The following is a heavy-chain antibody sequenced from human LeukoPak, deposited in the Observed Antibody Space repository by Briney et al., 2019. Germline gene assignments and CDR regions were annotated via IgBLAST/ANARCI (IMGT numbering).Heavy chain of an antibody. CDR2: ITSSGSSI. V-gene: IGHV3-48*01. D-gene: IGHD6-19*01. Sequence: GGSLRLSCAAWGSIFRSHDMNGLREAPGKGLVGVSYITSSGSSIYYADSVKGRSTISRDNAKNSLYLQMNSLRAEDTAVYYCARDVATSGWATFYWGPGTLVTVSS. CDR1: GSIFRSHD. J-gene: IGHJ4*02. CDR3: ARDVATSGWATFY.